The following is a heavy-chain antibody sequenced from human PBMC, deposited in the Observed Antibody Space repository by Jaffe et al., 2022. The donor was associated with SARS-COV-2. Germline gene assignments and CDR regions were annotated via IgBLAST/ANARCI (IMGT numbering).Heavy chain of an antibody. Sequence: QVQLVESGGGVVQPGRSLRLSCAASGFTFSSYAMHWVRQAPGKGLEWVAVISYDGSNKYYADSVKGRFTISRDNSKSTLSLQMNSLRAEDTAIYYCVQLLSFDPWGQGTLVTVSS. J-gene: IGHJ5*02. CDR3: VQLLSFDP. D-gene: IGHD2-2*01. V-gene: IGHV3-30*04. CDR1: GFTFSSYA. CDR2: ISYDGSNK.